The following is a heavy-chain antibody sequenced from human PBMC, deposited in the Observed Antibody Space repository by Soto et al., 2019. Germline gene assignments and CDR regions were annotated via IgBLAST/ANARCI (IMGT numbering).Heavy chain of an antibody. D-gene: IGHD2-2*01. CDR3: AREFEYQRGLYYFDY. J-gene: IGHJ4*02. Sequence: QVQLQESGPGLVKPSQTLSLTCTVSGGSISSGGYYWSWMRQHPGKGLEWIWYVYYGGSTYYNPSLKSLVTISVDPSKNQFSLKLSSVTAADTAVYYCAREFEYQRGLYYFDYWGQGTLVTVSS. CDR2: VYYGGST. CDR1: GGSISSGGYY. V-gene: IGHV4-31*01.